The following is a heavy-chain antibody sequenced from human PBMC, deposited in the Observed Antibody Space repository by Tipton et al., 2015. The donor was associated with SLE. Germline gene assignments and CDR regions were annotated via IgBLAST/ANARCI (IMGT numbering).Heavy chain of an antibody. V-gene: IGHV1-8*01. Sequence: QLVQSGAEVKKPGASVKVSCKASGYTFTSYEINWVRQATGQGLEWMGWMNPNSGNTGYAQEFQGRVTMTRDTSTGTAYMELSSLRSEDTAVYYCATNLEFTGDFDYWAQGTLVTVSS. D-gene: IGHD1-1*01. CDR1: GYTFTSYE. J-gene: IGHJ4*02. CDR3: ATNLEFTGDFDY. CDR2: MNPNSGNT.